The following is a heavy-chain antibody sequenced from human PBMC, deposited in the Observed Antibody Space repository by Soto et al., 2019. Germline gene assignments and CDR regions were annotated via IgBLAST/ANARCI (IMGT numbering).Heavy chain of an antibody. D-gene: IGHD3-10*01. CDR2: IDNAGTDS. V-gene: IGHV3-74*01. J-gene: IGHJ6*04. CDR1: GFTLSGRS. Sequence: EVQLVESGGGLVQPGGSLRLSCAASGFTLSGRSMHWVRQAPGKGLVWVSGIDNAGTDSTYADSVKGRFTSSRDNAKNMLYLQMNSLRVEDTAVYSCARGWFGPEVWGKGTTVTVSS. CDR3: ARGWFGPEV.